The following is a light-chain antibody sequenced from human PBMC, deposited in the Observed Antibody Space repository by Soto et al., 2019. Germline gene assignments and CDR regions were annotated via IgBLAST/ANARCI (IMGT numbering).Light chain of an antibody. CDR1: QSVISDY. Sequence: EIVLTQSPGTLSLSPGDRATLSCRASQSVISDYLAWYQQKPGQAPRLLIYGASGRATGIPDRFSGSGSGTDFTLTISRLEPEDFAVYYCQQRSNWPITFGQGTRLEIK. CDR3: QQRSNWPIT. CDR2: GAS. J-gene: IGKJ5*01. V-gene: IGKV3D-20*02.